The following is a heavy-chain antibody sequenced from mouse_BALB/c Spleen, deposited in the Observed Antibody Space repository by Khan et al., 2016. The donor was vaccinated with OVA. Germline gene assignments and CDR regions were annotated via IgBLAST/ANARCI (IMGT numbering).Heavy chain of an antibody. CDR2: IWSDGST. V-gene: IGHV2-6*02. Sequence: VQLQESEPGLVAPSQSLSITCTVSGFSLTSYGVHWVRQPPGKGLEWLVVIWSDGSTNYNSVLKSRLSISKDNSKSQVFLKMNSLQTDDTAIYYCARWFDGYSSLYAMDYWGQGTSVTVSS. CDR3: ARWFDGYSSLYAMDY. D-gene: IGHD2-3*01. J-gene: IGHJ4*01. CDR1: GFSLTSYG.